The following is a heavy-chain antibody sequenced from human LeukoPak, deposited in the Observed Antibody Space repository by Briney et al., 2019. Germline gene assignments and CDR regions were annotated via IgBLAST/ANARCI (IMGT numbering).Heavy chain of an antibody. CDR1: GGSISGFY. V-gene: IGHV4-4*07. J-gene: IGHJ4*02. CDR2: IYPSGGT. D-gene: IGHD2-21*01. Sequence: SSETLSLTCTVSGGSISGFYWSWIRQPAGKGLEWIGRIYPSGGTNYNSSLKSRVTMSTDTSKNQFSLKLRSVTAADTAVYYCAREYGDLDYWGQGTLVTVSS. CDR3: AREYGDLDY.